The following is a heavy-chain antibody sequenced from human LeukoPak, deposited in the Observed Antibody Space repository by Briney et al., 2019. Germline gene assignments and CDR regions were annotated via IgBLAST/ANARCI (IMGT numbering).Heavy chain of an antibody. J-gene: IGHJ4*02. Sequence: GGSLRLSCAASGFTFSDYYMSWIRQAPGKGLEWVSYISSSSSYTNYADSVKGRFTISRDNAKNSLYLQMNSLRAEDTAVYYCARGRGIAAAFDYWGQGTLVTVSS. D-gene: IGHD6-13*01. V-gene: IGHV3-11*05. CDR3: ARGRGIAAAFDY. CDR1: GFTFSDYY. CDR2: ISSSSSYT.